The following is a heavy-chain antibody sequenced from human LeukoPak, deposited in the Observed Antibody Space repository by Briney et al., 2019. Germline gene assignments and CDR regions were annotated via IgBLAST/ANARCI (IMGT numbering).Heavy chain of an antibody. CDR3: TKALAPYYYFDY. J-gene: IGHJ4*02. Sequence: GGSLRLSCAASGFTFSSYAMSWVRRAPGKGLEWVSAISGSGGSTNYADSVKGRFTISRDNSKNTLYLQMNSLRAEDTAVYYCTKALAPYYYFDYWGQGTLVTVSS. CDR1: GFTFSSYA. D-gene: IGHD6-13*01. CDR2: ISGSGGST. V-gene: IGHV3-23*01.